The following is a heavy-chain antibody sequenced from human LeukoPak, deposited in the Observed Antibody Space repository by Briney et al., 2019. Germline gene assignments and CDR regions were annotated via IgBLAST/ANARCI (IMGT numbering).Heavy chain of an antibody. V-gene: IGHV3-48*04. CDR1: GFTFSSYS. J-gene: IGHJ6*03. CDR3: ARDYLDGIFGVAGSIYYYMDV. D-gene: IGHD3-3*01. CDR2: ISSSSSTI. Sequence: GGSLRLSCAVSGFTFSSYSMNWVRQAPGKGLEWVSYISSSSSTIYYADSVKGRFTISRDNAKNSLYLQMNSLRAEDTAVYYCARDYLDGIFGVAGSIYYYMDVWGKGTTVTVSS.